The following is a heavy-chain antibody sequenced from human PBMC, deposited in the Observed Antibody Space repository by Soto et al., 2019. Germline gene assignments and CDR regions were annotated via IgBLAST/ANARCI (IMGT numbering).Heavy chain of an antibody. CDR2: IGTAGDT. J-gene: IGHJ5*02. CDR3: ARGALGFDP. CDR1: GFTFSTYD. D-gene: IGHD6-6*01. V-gene: IGHV3-13*04. Sequence: EVQLVESGGGLVQPGGSLRLSCAASGFTFSTYDLHWVRQATGKGLEWVSGIGTAGDTYYAGSVKGRFTISRENAKNSLYLKMNSLRAGDTAVYYCARGALGFDPWGQGTLVAVSS.